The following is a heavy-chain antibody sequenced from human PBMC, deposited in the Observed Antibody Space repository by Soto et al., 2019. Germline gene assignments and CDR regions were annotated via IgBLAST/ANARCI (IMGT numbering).Heavy chain of an antibody. J-gene: IGHJ3*02. CDR2: INHSGST. CDR1: GGSLSGYY. CDR3: ARDRSELLFSYYYDSSGYSGMAFDI. Sequence: SETLSLTCAVYGGSLSGYYWSWIRQPPGKGLEWIGEINHSGSTNYNPSLKSRVTISVDTSKNQFSLKLSSVTAADTAVYYCARDRSELLFSYYYDSSGYSGMAFDIWGQGTMVTVSS. V-gene: IGHV4-34*01. D-gene: IGHD3-22*01.